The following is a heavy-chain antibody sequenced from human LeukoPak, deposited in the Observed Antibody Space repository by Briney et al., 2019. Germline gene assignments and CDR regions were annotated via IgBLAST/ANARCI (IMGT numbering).Heavy chain of an antibody. CDR1: GYSISSGYH. V-gene: IGHV4-38-2*02. CDR2: IYYSGST. CDR3: AREGYSYGSYVDY. J-gene: IGHJ4*02. Sequence: SETLSLTCTVSGYSISSGYHWGWIRQPPGKGLEWIGSIYYSGSTFYNPSLKSRVTVSVDTSKNQFSLKLSSVTAADTALYYCAREGYSYGSYVDYWGQGTLVTVSS. D-gene: IGHD5-18*01.